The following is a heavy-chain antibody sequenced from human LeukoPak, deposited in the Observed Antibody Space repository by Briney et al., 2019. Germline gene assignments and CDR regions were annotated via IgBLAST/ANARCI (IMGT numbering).Heavy chain of an antibody. CDR3: GGRGSGSYLDFDY. CDR1: GYSFTNYW. Sequence: GESLKISCQGSGYSFTNYWISWVRQMPGKGLEWMGRINPIDSYTKSSLSFQGHVTPLVDKSINTAYLQWSSIKASAAVNYYGGGRGSGSYLDFDYWGQGTVVTVSS. V-gene: IGHV5-10-1*01. J-gene: IGHJ4*02. D-gene: IGHD3-10*01. CDR2: INPIDSYT.